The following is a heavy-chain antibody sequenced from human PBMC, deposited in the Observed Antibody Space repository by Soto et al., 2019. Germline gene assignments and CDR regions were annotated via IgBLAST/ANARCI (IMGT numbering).Heavy chain of an antibody. CDR3: ARGGSNDWQVAFDI. CDR2: INHSGSN. D-gene: IGHD3-9*01. CDR1: GGSFSTYY. V-gene: IGHV4-34*01. J-gene: IGHJ3*02. Sequence: SETLSLTCVVSGGSFSTYYYNWIRQSPGKGLEWIGEINHSGSNNYSPSLKSRVTMSLDTSKNQFSLKLTSVTAADTAVYYCARGGSNDWQVAFDIWGQGTMVTVSS.